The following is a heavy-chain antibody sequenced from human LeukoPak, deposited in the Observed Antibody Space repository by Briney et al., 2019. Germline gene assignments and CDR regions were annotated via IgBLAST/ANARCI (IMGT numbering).Heavy chain of an antibody. D-gene: IGHD1-26*01. Sequence: SETLSLTCTISGGSIGTYYWNWIRQPPGKGLEWIGEINHSGSTNYNPSLKSRVTISVDTSKNQFSLKLSSVTAADTAVYYCARGYRSDDYYFDYWGQGTLVTVSA. CDR3: ARGYRSDDYYFDY. V-gene: IGHV4-34*01. CDR2: INHSGST. CDR1: GGSIGTYY. J-gene: IGHJ4*02.